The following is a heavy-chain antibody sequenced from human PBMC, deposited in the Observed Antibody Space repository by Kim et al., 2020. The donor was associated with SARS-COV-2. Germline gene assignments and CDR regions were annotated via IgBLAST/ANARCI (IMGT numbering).Heavy chain of an antibody. CDR3: ARDGPYIAAAFDY. D-gene: IGHD6-13*01. J-gene: IGHJ4*02. CDR2: IWYDGSNK. CDR1: GFTFSSYG. Sequence: GGSLRLSCAASGFTFSSYGMHWVRQAPGKGLEWVAVIWYDGSNKYYADSVKGRFTISRDNSKNTLYLQMNSLRAEDTAVYYCARDGPYIAAAFDYWGQGTLVTVSS. V-gene: IGHV3-33*01.